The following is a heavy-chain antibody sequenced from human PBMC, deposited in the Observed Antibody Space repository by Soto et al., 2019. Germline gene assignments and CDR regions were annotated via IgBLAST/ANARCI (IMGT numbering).Heavy chain of an antibody. D-gene: IGHD3-16*01. V-gene: IGHV3-23*01. J-gene: IGHJ4*02. CDR1: GFTFSSYA. Sequence: EVHLLESGGGLVQPGGSLRLSCAASGFTFSSYAMSWVRRAPGKGLEWVSTISGSGGNTYYADSVKGRFTISRDNSKNTLYLQMNSLRAEDTAVYYCARGRGSGGGYWGQGTLVTVSS. CDR3: ARGRGSGGGY. CDR2: ISGSGGNT.